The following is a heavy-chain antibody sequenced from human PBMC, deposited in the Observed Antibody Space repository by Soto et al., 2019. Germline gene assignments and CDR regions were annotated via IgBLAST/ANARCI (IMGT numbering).Heavy chain of an antibody. CDR1: GFTFSSHW. V-gene: IGHV3-74*01. CDR2: ISGDGGTT. D-gene: IGHD2-2*01. CDR3: ARGVPNCSSSSCYFDF. J-gene: IGHJ4*02. Sequence: PGGSLRLSCAASGFTFSSHWMNWVRPAPGKGLVWVSRISGDGGTTSHADSVKCRFTISRDNPMNTLYLQMNSLRAEDTAVYYCARGVPNCSSSSCYFDFWGQGILVTVSS.